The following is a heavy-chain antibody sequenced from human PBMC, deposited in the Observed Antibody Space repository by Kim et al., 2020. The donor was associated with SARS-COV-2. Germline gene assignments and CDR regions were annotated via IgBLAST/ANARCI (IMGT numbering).Heavy chain of an antibody. J-gene: IGHJ4*02. V-gene: IGHV3-23*01. D-gene: IGHD3-10*01. CDR3: AKVWGSGSSELDY. Sequence: YADSVKGRFTISRDNSMHTLYLQMNSLRAEDTAVYYCAKVWGSGSSELDYWGQGTLVTVSS.